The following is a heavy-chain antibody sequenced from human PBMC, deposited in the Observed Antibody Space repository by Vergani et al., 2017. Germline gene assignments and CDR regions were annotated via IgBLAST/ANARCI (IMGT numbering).Heavy chain of an antibody. CDR1: GFTFSSYA. CDR3: ARVYYDILTGSSPFDY. V-gene: IGHV3-23*01. J-gene: IGHJ4*02. D-gene: IGHD3-9*01. CDR2: ISGSGGST. Sequence: EVQLLESGGGLVQPGGSLRLSCAASGFTFSSYAMSWVRQAPGKGLEWVSAISGSGGSTYYADSVKGRFTISRDNSKNTLYLQMNSLRAEDTAVYYCARVYYDILTGSSPFDYWGQGTLVTVSS.